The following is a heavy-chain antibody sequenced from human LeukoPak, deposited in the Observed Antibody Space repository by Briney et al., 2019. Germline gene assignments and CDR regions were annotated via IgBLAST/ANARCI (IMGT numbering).Heavy chain of an antibody. CDR1: GGSISGTNW. J-gene: IGHJ4*02. D-gene: IGHD3-3*01. V-gene: IGHV4-4*02. CDR2: VHLDGRT. CDR3: AREGGFYRPLDY. Sequence: SETLSLTCGVSGGSISGTNWWTWVRQPPGKGLEWIGEVHLDGRTNYNPSLKSRLIMSVDLPENHISLKLTSVTAADTAVYYCAREGGFYRPLDYSGQGTLVTVSS.